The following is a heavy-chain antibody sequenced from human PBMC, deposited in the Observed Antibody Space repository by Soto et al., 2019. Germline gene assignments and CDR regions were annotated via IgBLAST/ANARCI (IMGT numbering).Heavy chain of an antibody. Sequence: QITLKESGPTLVKPTQTLTLTCTFSGFSLSTSGVGVGWIRQPPGKALEWLALIYWDDDKRYSPSLKSRLTITKDTSKNQVVLTMTNMDPVDTATYYCAHVYEQQLPQYYFDYWGQGTLVTVSS. D-gene: IGHD6-13*01. CDR1: GFSLSTSGVG. J-gene: IGHJ4*02. CDR2: IYWDDDK. V-gene: IGHV2-5*02. CDR3: AHVYEQQLPQYYFDY.